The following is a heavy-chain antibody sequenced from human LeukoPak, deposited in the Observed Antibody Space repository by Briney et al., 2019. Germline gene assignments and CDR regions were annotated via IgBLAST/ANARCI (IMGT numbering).Heavy chain of an antibody. Sequence: ASVKVSCKASGYTFTSYDINWVRQATGQGLEWMGWMNPNSGNTGYAQKFQGRVTMTRDTSISTAYMELSRLRSDDTAVYYCARVGGTGGSYYGYWGQGTLVTVSS. CDR2: MNPNSGNT. V-gene: IGHV1-8*02. CDR1: GYTFTSYD. CDR3: ARVGGTGGSYYGY. J-gene: IGHJ4*02. D-gene: IGHD3-16*01.